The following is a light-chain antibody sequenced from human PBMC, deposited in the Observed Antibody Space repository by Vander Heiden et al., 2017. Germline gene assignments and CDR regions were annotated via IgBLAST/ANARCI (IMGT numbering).Light chain of an antibody. J-gene: IGKJ2*01. Sequence: DIQMTQSPSSLSASVGDRVTITCRASQSISSYLNWYQQKPGKAPKLLIYAASRLQSGVPSRFSGSGSGTDFTLTISRLRPEDFATYCCQRCNSTPETFGQGTKLEIK. V-gene: IGKV1-39*01. CDR2: AAS. CDR3: QRCNSTPET. CDR1: QSISSY.